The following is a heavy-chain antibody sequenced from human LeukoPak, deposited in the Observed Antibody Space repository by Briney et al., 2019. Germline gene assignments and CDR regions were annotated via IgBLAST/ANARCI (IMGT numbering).Heavy chain of an antibody. D-gene: IGHD2-2*02. CDR3: ARLGYCSSTSCYTFARTYYYYYMGV. CDR1: GGSFSGNY. J-gene: IGHJ6*03. V-gene: IGHV4-34*01. Sequence: SETLSLTCAVYGGSFSGNYWSWIRQPPGKGLEWIGEINHSGSTNYNPSLKSRVTISVDTSKNQFSLKLSSVTAADTAVYYCARLGYCSSTSCYTFARTYYYYYMGVWGKGTTVTVSS. CDR2: INHSGST.